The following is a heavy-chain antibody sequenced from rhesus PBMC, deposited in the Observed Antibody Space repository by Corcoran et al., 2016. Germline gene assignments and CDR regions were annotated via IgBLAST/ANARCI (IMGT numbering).Heavy chain of an antibody. D-gene: IGHD2-27*01. CDR1: GGSISGGYD. CDR2: ICGSSWST. J-gene: IGHJ4*01. V-gene: IGHV4-76*01. CDR3: AKEWGYCSGIYCPYYLDY. Sequence: QVQLQESGPGVVKPSETLSLTCAVSGGSISGGYDWSWIRQPPGKGLEWFGYICGSSWSTNYNPSLKNRVTLSKDASKNEFSLKLSSVTAADTAVYYCAKEWGYCSGIYCPYYLDYWGQGVLVTVSS.